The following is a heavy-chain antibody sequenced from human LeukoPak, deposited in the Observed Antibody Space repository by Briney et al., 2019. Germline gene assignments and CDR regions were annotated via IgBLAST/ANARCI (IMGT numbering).Heavy chain of an antibody. D-gene: IGHD2-15*01. V-gene: IGHV1-69*06. CDR1: GGTLNSYV. J-gene: IGHJ6*03. CDR2: IIPISGTT. CDR3: ATLCCGSYYMDV. Sequence: GASVKVSCKASGGTLNSYVISWVRRAPGKGLEWMGGIIPISGTTNYAQKFQGRVTITADKSTSTAYMELSSLRSEDTAVYYCATLCCGSYYMDVWGKGTTVTVSS.